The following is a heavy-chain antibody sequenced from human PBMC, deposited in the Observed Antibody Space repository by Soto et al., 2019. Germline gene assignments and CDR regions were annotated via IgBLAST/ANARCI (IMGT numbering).Heavy chain of an antibody. V-gene: IGHV3-11*01. J-gene: IGHJ4*02. D-gene: IGHD3-16*02. CDR1: GFTFSDYY. CDR2: ISSSGSTI. CDR3: ARDANPFYDYIWGSYPAPRYFDY. Sequence: PGGSLRLSCAASGFTFSDYYMSWIRQAPGKGLEWVSYISSSGSTIYYADSVKGRFTISRDNAKNSLYLQMNSLRAEDTAVYYCARDANPFYDYIWGSYPAPRYFDYRGQGTLVTVPS.